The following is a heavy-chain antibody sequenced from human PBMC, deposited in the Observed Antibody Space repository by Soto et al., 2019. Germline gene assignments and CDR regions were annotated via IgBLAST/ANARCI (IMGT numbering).Heavy chain of an antibody. J-gene: IGHJ4*02. D-gene: IGHD1-26*01. CDR2: ISYDGSNT. CDR3: AKDGGLSGSYSISSPGYFDY. Sequence: QVQLVESGGGVVQPGRSLRLSCVASGFTFSSYGMHWVRQAPGKGLEWVAIISYDGSNTYYADSVKARFTISRDHSKNTRYVTSNRLSAEVRSVYYCAKDGGLSGSYSISSPGYFDYWGQGTLVTFSS. CDR1: GFTFSSYG. V-gene: IGHV3-30*18.